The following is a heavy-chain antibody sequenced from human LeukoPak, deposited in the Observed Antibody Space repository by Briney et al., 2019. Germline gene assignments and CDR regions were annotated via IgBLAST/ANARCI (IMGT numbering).Heavy chain of an antibody. Sequence: SETLSLTCTVSGGSVSSGTYYWTWIRQPPGKGLEWIAYISYNENTNYNPSLKSRLTISLDTSSNQFSLRLSSVTAAATAVYYCAREASLVRGIFITRYGLDVWGRGTTVTVSS. CDR2: ISYNENT. J-gene: IGHJ6*04. CDR1: GGSVSSGTYY. CDR3: AREASLVRGIFITRYGLDV. V-gene: IGHV4-61*01. D-gene: IGHD3-10*01.